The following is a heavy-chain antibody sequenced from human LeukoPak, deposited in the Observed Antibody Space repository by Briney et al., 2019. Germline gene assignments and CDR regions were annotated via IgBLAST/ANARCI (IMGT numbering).Heavy chain of an antibody. J-gene: IGHJ6*03. CDR1: GGSISSSSYY. V-gene: IGHV4-39*07. CDR2: IYYSGST. CDR3: ARGNYYYYMDV. Sequence: SETLSLTCTVSGGSISSSSYYWGWIRQPPGKGLEWIGSIYYSGSTYYNPSLKSRVTISVDTSKNQFSLKLSSVTAADTAVYYCARGNYYYYMDVWGKGTTVTVSS. D-gene: IGHD3-10*01.